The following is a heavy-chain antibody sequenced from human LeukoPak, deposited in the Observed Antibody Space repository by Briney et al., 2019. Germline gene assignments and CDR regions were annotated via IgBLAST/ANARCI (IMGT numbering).Heavy chain of an antibody. D-gene: IGHD6-19*01. CDR1: GGTFSSYA. CDR2: IIPIFGTA. V-gene: IGHV1-69*05. Sequence: ASVKVSCKASGGTFSSYAISWVRQAPGQGLEWMGRIIPIFGTANYAQKFQGRVTITTDESTSTAYMELSSLRSEDTAVYYCAREFDSGGGYWGQGTLVTVSS. J-gene: IGHJ4*02. CDR3: AREFDSGGGY.